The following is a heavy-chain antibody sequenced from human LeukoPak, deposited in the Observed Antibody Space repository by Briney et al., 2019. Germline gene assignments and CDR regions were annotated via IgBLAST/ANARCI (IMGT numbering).Heavy chain of an antibody. D-gene: IGHD3-22*01. CDR3: SRFYSSGWASGAFDI. V-gene: IGHV3-49*04. Sequence: GGSLRLSCTTSGFTFSDYAVSWVRQAPGKGLEWIGFIRNKANGGTTEYAASVKGRFTISRDDSKTIAHLQMSSLKTEDTAVYYCSRFYSSGWASGAFDIWDQGTMVTVSS. J-gene: IGHJ3*02. CDR2: IRNKANGGTT. CDR1: GFTFSDYA.